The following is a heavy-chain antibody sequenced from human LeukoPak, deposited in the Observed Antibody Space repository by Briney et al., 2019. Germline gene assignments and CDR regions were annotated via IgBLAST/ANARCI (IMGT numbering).Heavy chain of an antibody. Sequence: ASVTVSCKASGDTFTEYAMHWVRQAPGQRLEWMGWINAGNGAIKYSQKFQGRFTITRDTSASTAYMALSSLTSEDTTIYYCARGRWSSSGWYYFDYWGQGTQVTVSS. V-gene: IGHV1-3*01. CDR1: GDTFTEYA. CDR3: ARGRWSSSGWYYFDY. D-gene: IGHD6-19*01. J-gene: IGHJ4*02. CDR2: INAGNGAI.